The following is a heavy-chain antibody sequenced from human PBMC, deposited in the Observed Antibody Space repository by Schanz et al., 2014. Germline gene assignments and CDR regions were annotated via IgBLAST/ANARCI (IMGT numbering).Heavy chain of an antibody. D-gene: IGHD3-3*01. J-gene: IGHJ4*02. CDR2: ISASITYI. V-gene: IGHV3-21*01. CDR1: GFTFSKYG. CDR3: AATTILAD. Sequence: EVQLVESGGGLVKPGGSLRLSCAASGFTFSKYGMHWVRQAPGKGLEWVSSISASITYIYYADSVKGRFTISRDNSKSSLYLQMNSLRDEDTAVYYCAATTILADWGQGTLVAVSS.